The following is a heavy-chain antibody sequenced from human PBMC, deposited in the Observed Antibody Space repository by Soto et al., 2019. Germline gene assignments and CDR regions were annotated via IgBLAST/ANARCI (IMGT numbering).Heavy chain of an antibody. D-gene: IGHD2-21*02. Sequence: EVQLLASGGGLVQPGGSLRLSCAASGFTFTDYALTWVRQTPRKGLEWVSSINGRGGGTYYADSVKGRFTISRDNSKNMVFLQMNSLGVEDAAIYYCTKNPRPVCGADCYAEHWGQGTLVTVSP. J-gene: IGHJ1*01. V-gene: IGHV3-23*01. CDR2: INGRGGGT. CDR3: TKNPRPVCGADCYAEH. CDR1: GFTFTDYA.